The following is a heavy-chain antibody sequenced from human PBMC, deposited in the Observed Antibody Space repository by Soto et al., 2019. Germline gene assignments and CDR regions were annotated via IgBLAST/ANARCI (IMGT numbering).Heavy chain of an antibody. Sequence: TLSLTCTVSGGSISSGGYYWSWIRQHPGKGLEWIGYIYYSGSTYYNPSLKSRVTISVDTSKNQFSLKLSSVTAADTAVYYCARLGRFGSSDYWGQGTLVTVSS. J-gene: IGHJ4*02. CDR1: GGSISSGGYY. CDR3: ARLGRFGSSDY. CDR2: IYYSGST. V-gene: IGHV4-31*03. D-gene: IGHD2-2*01.